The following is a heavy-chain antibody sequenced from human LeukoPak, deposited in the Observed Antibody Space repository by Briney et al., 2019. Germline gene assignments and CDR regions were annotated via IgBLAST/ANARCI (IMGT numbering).Heavy chain of an antibody. J-gene: IGHJ3*02. D-gene: IGHD3-3*01. CDR1: GYSFSNYY. CDR2: INPDGGST. Sequence: ASVKVSCKASGYSFSNYYIHWVRQAPGQGLEWMGIINPDGGSTKYAQKFLGSVTMTGDTSTSTVYMELYRLTSEDTAVYYCARPPRIWDFWSDAFDIWGQGTMVTVSS. V-gene: IGHV1-46*01. CDR3: ARPPRIWDFWSDAFDI.